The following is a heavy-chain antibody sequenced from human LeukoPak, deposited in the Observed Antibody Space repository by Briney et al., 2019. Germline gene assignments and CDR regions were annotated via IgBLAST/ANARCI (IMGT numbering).Heavy chain of an antibody. CDR3: ARFSRFTGYNWFDP. CDR1: GGSFSGYY. D-gene: IGHD3-3*01. V-gene: IGHV4-34*01. Sequence: TSETLSLTCAVYGGSFSGYYWSWIRQPPGKGLEWIGEINHSGSTNYNPSLKSRVTISVDTSKNQFSLKLSSVTAADTAVYYCARFSRFTGYNWFDPWGQGTLVTVSS. CDR2: INHSGST. J-gene: IGHJ5*02.